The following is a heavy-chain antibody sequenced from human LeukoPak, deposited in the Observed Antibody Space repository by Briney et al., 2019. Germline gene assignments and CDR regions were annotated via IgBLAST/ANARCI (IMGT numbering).Heavy chain of an antibody. CDR1: GGSISSSSYY. V-gene: IGHV4-39*01. CDR3: ARRIFGVVDPFDP. D-gene: IGHD3-3*01. Sequence: PSETLSLTCTVSGGSISSSSYYWGWIRQPPGKGLEWIGSIYYSGSTYYNPSLKSRVTISVDTSKNQFSLKLSSVTAADTAVYYCARRIFGVVDPFDPWGQGTLVTVSS. J-gene: IGHJ5*02. CDR2: IYYSGST.